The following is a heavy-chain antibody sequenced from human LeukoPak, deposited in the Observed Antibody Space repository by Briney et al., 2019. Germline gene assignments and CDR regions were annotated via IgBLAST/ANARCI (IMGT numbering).Heavy chain of an antibody. D-gene: IGHD6-13*01. V-gene: IGHV4-34*01. Sequence: SETLSLTCAVYGGSFSGYYWSWIRQPPGKGLEWTGEINHSGSTNYNPSLKSRVTISVDTSKNQFSLKLSSVTAADTAVYYCARGRRAAAGSNWFDPWGQGTLVTVSS. CDR3: ARGRRAAAGSNWFDP. J-gene: IGHJ5*02. CDR1: GGSFSGYY. CDR2: INHSGST.